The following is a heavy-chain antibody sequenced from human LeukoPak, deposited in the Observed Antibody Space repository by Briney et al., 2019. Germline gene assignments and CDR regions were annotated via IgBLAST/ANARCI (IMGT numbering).Heavy chain of an antibody. V-gene: IGHV4-59*01. CDR2: IYCSGST. CDR1: GGSISSYY. J-gene: IGHJ6*02. CDR3: ARDNWNYGSSMDV. D-gene: IGHD1-7*01. Sequence: SETLSLTCTVSGGSISSYYWSWIRQPPGKGLEWIGYIYCSGSTNYNPSLKSRVTISVDTSKNQFSLKLSSVTAADTAVYYCARDNWNYGSSMDVWGQGTTVTASS.